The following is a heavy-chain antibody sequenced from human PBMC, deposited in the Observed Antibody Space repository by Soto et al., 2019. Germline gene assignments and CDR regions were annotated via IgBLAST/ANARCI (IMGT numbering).Heavy chain of an antibody. CDR3: AHGGCSSTSCYRYYYYGMDV. CDR1: GFPLSTSGVG. V-gene: IGHV2-5*01. CDR2: IYWNDDK. Sequence: QITLKESGPTLVKPTQTLTLTCTFSGFPLSTSGVGVGWIRQPPGKALEWLALIYWNDDKRYSPSLKSRLTITKDTSKNQVVLTMTNMDPVDTATYYCAHGGCSSTSCYRYYYYGMDVWGQGTTVTVSS. D-gene: IGHD2-2*01. J-gene: IGHJ6*02.